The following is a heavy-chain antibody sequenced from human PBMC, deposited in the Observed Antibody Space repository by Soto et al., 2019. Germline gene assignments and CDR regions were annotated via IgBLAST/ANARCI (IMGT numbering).Heavy chain of an antibody. CDR2: ISSNGGST. Sequence: GGSLRLSCAASGFTFSSYAMHWVRQAPGKGLEYVSAISSNGGSTYYANSVKGRFTISRDNSKNTLYLQMGSLRAEDMAVYYFARGATCSGGSCYPTYFDYWGQGTLITVSS. D-gene: IGHD2-15*01. CDR3: ARGATCSGGSCYPTYFDY. J-gene: IGHJ4*02. V-gene: IGHV3-64*01. CDR1: GFTFSSYA.